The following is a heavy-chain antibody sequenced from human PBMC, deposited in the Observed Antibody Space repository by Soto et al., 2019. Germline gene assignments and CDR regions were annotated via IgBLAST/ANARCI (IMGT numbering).Heavy chain of an antibody. V-gene: IGHV3-21*01. CDR3: GREDSIIIPAVSDF. Sequence: GGSLRLSCTVSGFAFNNYGINWVRQAPGKGLEWVSSISKSDYTYYSDSVKGRFTISRDNAKNSVSLQMNTLRVEDTAVYYFGREDSIIIPAVSDFWGQGTLVTVSS. D-gene: IGHD2-2*01. CDR2: ISKSDYT. J-gene: IGHJ4*02. CDR1: GFAFNNYG.